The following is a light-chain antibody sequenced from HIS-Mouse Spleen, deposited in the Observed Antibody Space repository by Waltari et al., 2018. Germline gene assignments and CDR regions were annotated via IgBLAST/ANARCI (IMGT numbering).Light chain of an antibody. J-gene: IGKJ4*01. V-gene: IGKV4-1*01. CDR2: WAS. CDR1: QSVLYSSNNKNY. CDR3: QQYYSTPLT. Sequence: DIVMTQSPDSLAVSLGERATHNCNSSQSVLYSSNNKNYLAWYQQKPGQPPKLLIYWASTRESGVPDRFSGSGSGTDFTLTISSLQAEDVAVYYCQQYYSTPLTFGGGTKVEIK.